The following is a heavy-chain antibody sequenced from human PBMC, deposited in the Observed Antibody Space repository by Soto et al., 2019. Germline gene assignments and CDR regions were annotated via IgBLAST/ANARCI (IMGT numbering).Heavy chain of an antibody. V-gene: IGHV3-30-3*01. Sequence: PGGSLRLSCAASGFTFSSYAMHWVRQAPGKGLEWVAVISYDGISKHYADSVKGRFSISRDDSENTLYVQMNSLRAEDTAVYYCARGYCSSTSCYTDSPDAFDIWGQGTMVTVSS. CDR2: ISYDGISK. CDR3: ARGYCSSTSCYTDSPDAFDI. D-gene: IGHD2-2*02. J-gene: IGHJ3*02. CDR1: GFTFSSYA.